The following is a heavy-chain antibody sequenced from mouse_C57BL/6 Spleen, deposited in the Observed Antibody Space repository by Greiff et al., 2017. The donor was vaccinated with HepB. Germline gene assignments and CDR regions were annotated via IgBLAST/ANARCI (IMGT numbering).Heavy chain of an antibody. Sequence: VQLQQSGPELVKPGASVKISCKASGYTFTDYYMNWVKQSHGKSLEWIGDINPNNGGTSYNQKFKGKATLTVDKSSSTAYMELRSLTSEDSAVYYCARNYVLYFDYWGQGTTLTVPS. CDR1: GYTFTDYY. J-gene: IGHJ2*01. CDR3: ARNYVLYFDY. D-gene: IGHD1-1*01. CDR2: INPNNGGT. V-gene: IGHV1-26*01.